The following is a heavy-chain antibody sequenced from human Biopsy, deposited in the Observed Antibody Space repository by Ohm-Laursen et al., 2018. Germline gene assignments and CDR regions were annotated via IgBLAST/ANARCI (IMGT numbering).Heavy chain of an antibody. CDR1: GFTFSSYG. CDR3: ARDRCYGSESYYSHYNMDV. V-gene: IGHV3-33*01. D-gene: IGHD3-10*01. Sequence: SLRLSCSASGFTFSSYGIHWVRQAPGKGLEWVAVIWYDGSNKYSADSVKGRFSISRDNSKNTVYLQMNSLRAADTAVYYFARDRCYGSESYYSHYNMDVWGQGTTVSVSS. CDR2: IWYDGSNK. J-gene: IGHJ6*02.